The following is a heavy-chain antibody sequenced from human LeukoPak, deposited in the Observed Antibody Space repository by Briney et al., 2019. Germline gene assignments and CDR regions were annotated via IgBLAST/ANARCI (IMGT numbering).Heavy chain of an antibody. V-gene: IGHV1-69*05. CDR3: ARNVAGTIQAFDI. CDR1: GGTFSSYA. Sequence: SVKVSCKASGGTFSSYAISWVRHAPGQGLEWMGGIIPIFGTANYAQKFQGRVTITTDESTSTAYMELSSLRSEDTAVYYCARNVAGTIQAFDIWGQGTMVTVPS. D-gene: IGHD6-19*01. J-gene: IGHJ3*02. CDR2: IIPIFGTA.